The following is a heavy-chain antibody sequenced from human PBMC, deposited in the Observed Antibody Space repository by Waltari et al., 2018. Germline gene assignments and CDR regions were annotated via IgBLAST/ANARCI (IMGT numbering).Heavy chain of an antibody. Sequence: EVQLVESGGGLVQPGRSLRLSCTDSGFTFGDYAMSWVRQAPGKGLEWVGFIRSKAYGGTTEYAASVKGRFTISRDDSKSIAYLQMNSLKTEDTAVFFCSRDIGYTSGDWGQGTLVTVSS. CDR1: GFTFGDYA. V-gene: IGHV3-49*04. CDR2: IRSKAYGGTT. CDR3: SRDIGYTSGD. D-gene: IGHD6-19*01. J-gene: IGHJ4*02.